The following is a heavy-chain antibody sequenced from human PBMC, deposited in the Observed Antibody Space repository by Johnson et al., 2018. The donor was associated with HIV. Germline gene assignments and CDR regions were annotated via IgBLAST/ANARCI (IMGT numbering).Heavy chain of an antibody. CDR3: AKERGIVVVRDAFDI. CDR1: GFTFSNYD. CDR2: IAATGTT. V-gene: IGHV3-13*01. J-gene: IGHJ3*02. D-gene: IGHD3-22*01. Sequence: MQLVESGGGLVQPGGSLRLSCAASGFTFSNYDMHWVRQTAGRRLEWVSGIAATGTTYYADSVKGRFTISRDNSKNTLYLQMNSLRAEDTAVYYCAKERGIVVVRDAFDIWGQGTMVTVSS.